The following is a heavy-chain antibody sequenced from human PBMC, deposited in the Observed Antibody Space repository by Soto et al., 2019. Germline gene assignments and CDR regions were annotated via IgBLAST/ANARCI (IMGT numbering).Heavy chain of an antibody. V-gene: IGHV3-23*01. D-gene: IGHD1-1*01. CDR1: GFTFSDCA. CDR2: ISVSGSST. CDR3: AKGQPNWKQLQFFDL. J-gene: IGHJ2*01. Sequence: GALRLSFEASGFTFSDCAVNWVCQAPVKGLEWVSGISVSGSSTHYADSVKGRFTISRDNSKNTLYLQMNSLRGEDTAVYYCAKGQPNWKQLQFFDLWGRGTLVTVSS.